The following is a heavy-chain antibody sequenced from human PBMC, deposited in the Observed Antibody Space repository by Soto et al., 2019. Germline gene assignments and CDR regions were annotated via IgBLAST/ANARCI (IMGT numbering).Heavy chain of an antibody. V-gene: IGHV3-30*18. D-gene: IGHD6-19*01. CDR2: ISYDGSNK. CDR1: GFTFSSYG. CDR3: AKGSSPGYSRGWYNDY. J-gene: IGHJ4*02. Sequence: QVQLVESGGGVVQPGRSLRLSCAASGFTFSSYGMHWVRQAPGKGLEWVAVISYDGSNKYYADSVKGRFTISRDNSKNTLYLQMNSLRAEDTAVYYCAKGSSPGYSRGWYNDYWGQGTLVTVSS.